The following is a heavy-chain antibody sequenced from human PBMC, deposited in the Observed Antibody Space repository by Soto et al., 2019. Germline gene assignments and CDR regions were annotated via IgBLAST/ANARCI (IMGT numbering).Heavy chain of an antibody. D-gene: IGHD4-17*01. CDR1: GFTFSSYS. J-gene: IGHJ6*02. V-gene: IGHV3-48*02. Sequence: EVQLVESGGGSVQPGGSLRLSCAASGFTFSSYSINWVRQAPGKGLXXXSYISSSSSTIYYADSVKGRFTISRDNAKNSLYLQMNSLRDEDTAVYYCARDREPDYGDLLGYYYGMDVWGQGTTVTVSS. CDR2: ISSSSSTI. CDR3: ARDREPDYGDLLGYYYGMDV.